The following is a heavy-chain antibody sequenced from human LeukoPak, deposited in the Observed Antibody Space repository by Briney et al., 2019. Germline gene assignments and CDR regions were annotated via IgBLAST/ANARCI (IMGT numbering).Heavy chain of an antibody. CDR1: GFPFSSYV. Sequence: PGGSLRLSCAASGFPFSSYVMHWLRQAPGKGLEWVAVIWFDGGKIYYADSVKGRFTISRDNSKNTLYLQMSSLRAEDTAVYHCARDFTNIRGGGYFDNWGQGTLVTVSS. V-gene: IGHV3-33*01. CDR3: ARDFTNIRGGGYFDN. D-gene: IGHD2/OR15-2a*01. J-gene: IGHJ4*02. CDR2: IWFDGGKI.